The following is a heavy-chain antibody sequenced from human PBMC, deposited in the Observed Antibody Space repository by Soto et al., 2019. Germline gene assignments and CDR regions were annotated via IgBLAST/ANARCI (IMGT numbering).Heavy chain of an antibody. V-gene: IGHV3-21*01. CDR1: GFTFSSYS. Sequence: PGGSLRLSCAASGFTFSSYSMNWVRQAPGKGLEWVSSISSSSSYIYYADSVKGRFTISRDNAKNSLYLQMNSLRAEDTAVYYYARDGSTIFGVTREYYYGMDVWGQGTTVTVSS. D-gene: IGHD3-3*01. CDR2: ISSSSSYI. CDR3: ARDGSTIFGVTREYYYGMDV. J-gene: IGHJ6*02.